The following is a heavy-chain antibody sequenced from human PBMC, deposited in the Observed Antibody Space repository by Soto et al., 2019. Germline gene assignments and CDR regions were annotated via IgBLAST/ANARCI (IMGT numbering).Heavy chain of an antibody. Sequence: QVQLVESGGGVVQPGRSLRLSCAASGFTFSSYAMHWVRQAPGKGLEWVAVISYDGSNKYYADSVKGRFTISRDNSKNTLYRQMNSLRAEDTAVYYCARVNPKYDCDFWSGYYKHYYYYYGMDVWGQGTTVTVSS. D-gene: IGHD3-3*01. CDR2: ISYDGSNK. V-gene: IGHV3-30*14. CDR3: ARVNPKYDCDFWSGYYKHYYYYYGMDV. J-gene: IGHJ6*02. CDR1: GFTFSSYA.